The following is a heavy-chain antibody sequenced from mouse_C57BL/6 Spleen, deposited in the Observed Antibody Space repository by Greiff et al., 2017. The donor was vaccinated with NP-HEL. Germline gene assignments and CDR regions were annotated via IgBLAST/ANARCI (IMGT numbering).Heavy chain of an antibody. CDR1: GFTFSSYG. D-gene: IGHD1-3*01. J-gene: IGHJ1*03. V-gene: IGHV5-6*01. CDR2: ISSGGSYT. CDR3: ARQGSGSWYFDV. Sequence: EVQRVESGGDLVKPGGSLKLSCAASGFTFSSYGMSWVRQTPDKRLEWVATISSGGSYTYYPDSVTGRFTISRDNAKNTLYLQMSSLKSEDTAMYYCARQGSGSWYFDVWGTGTTVTVSS.